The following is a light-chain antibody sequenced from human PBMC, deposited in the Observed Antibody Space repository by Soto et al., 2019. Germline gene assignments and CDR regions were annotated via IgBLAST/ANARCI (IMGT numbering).Light chain of an antibody. J-gene: IGLJ2*01. CDR2: DNN. Sequence: QSVLTQPPSVSAAPGQKVAISCSGSSSNIGTYYVSWYQHVPGAAPKLLIYDNNERPSGIPDRFSGSKSGTSATLDITGLQTEGEADYHCGTWDSSLSAVVFGGGTKVTVL. V-gene: IGLV1-51*01. CDR3: GTWDSSLSAVV. CDR1: SSNIGTYY.